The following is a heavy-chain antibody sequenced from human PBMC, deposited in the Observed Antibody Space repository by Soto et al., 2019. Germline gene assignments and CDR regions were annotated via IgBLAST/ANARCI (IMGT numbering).Heavy chain of an antibody. CDR2: IIPIFGTA. Sequence: GASVKVSCKASGGTFSSYAISWVRQAPGQGLEWMGGIIPIFGTANYAQKFQGRVTITADESTSTAYTELSSLRSEDTAVYYCARMDNSGSYYVYYYGMDVWGQGTTVTVSS. J-gene: IGHJ6*02. CDR3: ARMDNSGSYYVYYYGMDV. CDR1: GGTFSSYA. D-gene: IGHD1-26*01. V-gene: IGHV1-69*13.